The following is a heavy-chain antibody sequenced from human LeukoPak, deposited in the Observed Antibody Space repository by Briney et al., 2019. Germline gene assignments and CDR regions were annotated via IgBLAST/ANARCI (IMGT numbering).Heavy chain of an antibody. CDR2: INRDGSWT. V-gene: IGHV3-74*01. J-gene: IGHJ4*02. Sequence: GGSLRLSCAASGNYWMHWVRQAPGKGLVWVSHINRDGSWTSYADSVKGRFTISKDNAKNTVYLQMNSLRAEDTAVYYCVSFYETYWGRGTLVTVSS. CDR3: VSFYETY. D-gene: IGHD2/OR15-2a*01. CDR1: GNYW.